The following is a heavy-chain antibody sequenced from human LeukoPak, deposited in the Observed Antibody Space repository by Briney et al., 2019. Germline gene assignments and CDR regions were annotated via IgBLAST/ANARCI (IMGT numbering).Heavy chain of an antibody. Sequence: SETLSLTCTVSGGSISSSTYYWGWIRQPPGKGLEWIGSIYYSGSTYYNPSLKSRVTISVDTSKNQFSLKLSSVTAADTAVYYCARSVVFVVIMSYFDYWGQGTLVTVSS. CDR3: ARSVVFVVIMSYFDY. J-gene: IGHJ4*02. CDR2: IYYSGST. CDR1: GGSISSSTYY. V-gene: IGHV4-39*07. D-gene: IGHD3-3*01.